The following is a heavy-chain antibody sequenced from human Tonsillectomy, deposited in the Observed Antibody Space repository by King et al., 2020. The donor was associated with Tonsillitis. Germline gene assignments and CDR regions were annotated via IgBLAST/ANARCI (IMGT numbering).Heavy chain of an antibody. CDR2: ISSSGDTK. J-gene: IGHJ2*01. CDR1: GITFSSYE. Sequence: VQLVETGGGLVQPGGSLRLSCVGSGITFSSYEMNWVRQAPGKGLEWISYISSSGDTKYYADSVKGRFTISRDNAKNSLYLRMNSLRSEDTAVYYCASPRDSGGYAYCYFDLWGRGTLVTVSS. D-gene: IGHD1-26*01. CDR3: ASPRDSGGYAYCYFDL. V-gene: IGHV3-48*03.